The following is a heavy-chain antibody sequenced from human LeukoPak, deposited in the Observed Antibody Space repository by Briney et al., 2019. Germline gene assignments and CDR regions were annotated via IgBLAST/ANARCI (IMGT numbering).Heavy chain of an antibody. V-gene: IGHV4-34*01. CDR2: NNHSGST. CDR3: ARALSYFDY. Sequence: SETLSLTCAVYGGSFSGYYWSWIRQPPGKGLEWIGENNHSGSTNYNPSLKSRVTISVDTSKNQFSLKLSSVTAADTAEYYCARALSYFDYWGQGTLVTVSS. J-gene: IGHJ4*02. CDR1: GGSFSGYY.